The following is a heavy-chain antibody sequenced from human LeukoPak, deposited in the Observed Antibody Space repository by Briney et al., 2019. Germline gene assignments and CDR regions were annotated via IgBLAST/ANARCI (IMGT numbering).Heavy chain of an antibody. D-gene: IGHD6-13*01. V-gene: IGHV4-34*01. CDR1: GGSFSGYY. J-gene: IGHJ4*02. Sequence: SETLSLTCAVYGGSFSGYYWSWIRQPPGKGLEWIGEINHSGSTNYNPSLKSRVTISVDTSKNQFSLKLSSVTAADTAVYYCARVAAGRPDYWGRGTLVTVSS. CDR2: INHSGST. CDR3: ARVAAGRPDY.